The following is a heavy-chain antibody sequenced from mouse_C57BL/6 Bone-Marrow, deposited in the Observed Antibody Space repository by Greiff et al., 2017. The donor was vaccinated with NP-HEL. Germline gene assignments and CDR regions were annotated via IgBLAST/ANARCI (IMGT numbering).Heavy chain of an antibody. CDR1: GFSLTSYG. J-gene: IGHJ1*03. V-gene: IGHV2-5*01. CDR3: AIGSIYWYFDV. CDR2: IWRGGST. Sequence: QVQLKESGPGLLQPSQRLSITCTVSGFSLTSYGVHWVRQSPGKGLEWLGVIWRGGSTDYNAAFMSRLSITKDNSKSQVFFKMNSLQADDTAIYYCAIGSIYWYFDVWGTGTTVTVSS. D-gene: IGHD1-1*01.